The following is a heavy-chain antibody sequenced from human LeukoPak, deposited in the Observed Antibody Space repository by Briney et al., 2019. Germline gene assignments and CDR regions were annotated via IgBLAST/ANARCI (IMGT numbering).Heavy chain of an antibody. V-gene: IGHV4-59*01. D-gene: IGHD5-18*01. CDR3: ARDCGYGYGGWFDP. Sequence: SETLSLTCTVSGGSISSYYWSWIRQPPGKGLEWIGYIYYSGSTNYNPSLKSRVTISVDTSKNQSSLKLSSVTAADTAVYYCARDCGYGYGGWFDPWGQGTLVTVSS. CDR2: IYYSGST. J-gene: IGHJ5*02. CDR1: GGSISSYY.